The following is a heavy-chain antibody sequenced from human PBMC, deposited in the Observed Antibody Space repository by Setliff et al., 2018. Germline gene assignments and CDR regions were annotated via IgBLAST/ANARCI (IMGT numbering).Heavy chain of an antibody. CDR1: GGSFSDYY. CDR3: ARILVDSSGDSDYFDY. J-gene: IGHJ4*02. V-gene: IGHV4-34*01. D-gene: IGHD3-22*01. CDR2: INPSGST. Sequence: SETLSLTCAVYGGSFSDYYWSWIRQPPGKGLEWIGEINPSGSTNYNPSLESRVTISVDTSKNQFSLKLSSVTAADTAVYYCARILVDSSGDSDYFDYWGQGTQVTVSS.